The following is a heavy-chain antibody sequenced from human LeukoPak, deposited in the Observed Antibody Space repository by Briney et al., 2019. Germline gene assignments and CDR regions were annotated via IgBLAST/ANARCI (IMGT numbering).Heavy chain of an antibody. D-gene: IGHD6-13*01. J-gene: IGHJ5*02. V-gene: IGHV4-59*01. CDR1: GGSISSFY. CDR2: IYYTGNT. Sequence: SETLSLTCTVSGGSISSFYWSWIRQPPGHGQEWIGYIYYTGNTYYNPSLNSRVSISVDTSKNQFSLKLTSVTAADTAVYYCARQQQLVFNFQRYGWFDPWGQGTLVTVSS. CDR3: ARQQQLVFNFQRYGWFDP.